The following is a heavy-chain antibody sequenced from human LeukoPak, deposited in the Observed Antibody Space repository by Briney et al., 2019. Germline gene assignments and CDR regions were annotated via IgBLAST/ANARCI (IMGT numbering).Heavy chain of an antibody. CDR1: GGSISSSPCY. V-gene: IGHV4-39*07. J-gene: IGHJ4*02. D-gene: IGHD1-14*01. CDR3: VKDRGNHVTDY. CDR2: ICSGGST. Sequence: PSETLSLTCTVSGGSISSSPCYWGWIRQSPGKGLKWFGTICSGGSTYYNPSLKSRVTISVDTSKNQFSLKLSSLTAADTAVYYCVKDRGNHVTDYWGQGTLVTVSS.